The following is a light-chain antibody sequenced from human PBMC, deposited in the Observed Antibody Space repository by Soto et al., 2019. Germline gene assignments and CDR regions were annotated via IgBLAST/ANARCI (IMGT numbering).Light chain of an antibody. Sequence: QSALTQPRSVSGSPGQSVTISCTGTSSDVDGYDYVSWYQHHPGKAPKLMIYDVNTRPSGVPDRFSGSKSGSTASLTISGLQAEDEADYYCSSYAGSSPWVFGGGTKLTVL. V-gene: IGLV2-11*01. CDR1: SSDVDGYDY. CDR2: DVN. J-gene: IGLJ3*02. CDR3: SSYAGSSPWV.